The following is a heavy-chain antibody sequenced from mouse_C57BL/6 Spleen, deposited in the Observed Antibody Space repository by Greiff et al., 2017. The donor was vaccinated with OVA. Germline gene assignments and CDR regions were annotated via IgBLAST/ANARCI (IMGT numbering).Heavy chain of an antibody. CDR2: ISSGSSTI. Sequence: DVQLVESGGGLVKPGGSLKLSCAASGFTFSDYGMHWVRQAPEKGLEWVAYISSGSSTIYYADTVKGRFTISRDNATNTPFLQMTSLRSEDTAMYYCAGPGGYDYDGREYYFDYWGQGTTLTVSS. J-gene: IGHJ2*01. V-gene: IGHV5-17*01. D-gene: IGHD2-4*01. CDR3: AGPGGYDYDGREYYFDY. CDR1: GFTFSDYG.